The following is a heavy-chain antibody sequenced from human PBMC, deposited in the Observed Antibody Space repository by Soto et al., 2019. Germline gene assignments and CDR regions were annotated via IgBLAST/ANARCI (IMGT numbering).Heavy chain of an antibody. D-gene: IGHD4-17*01. CDR2: IYTSGST. V-gene: IGHV4-4*07. CDR3: ARVSTTVTGYYYYCMDV. Sequence: QVQLQESGPGLVKPSETLSLTCTVSGGSISSYYWSWIRQPAGKGLEWIGRIYTSGSTNYNPSLKSRVTMSVDTSKNQFSLNLSPVTASDTAVYYCARVSTTVTGYYYYCMDVWGQGTTVTVSS. CDR1: GGSISSYY. J-gene: IGHJ6*02.